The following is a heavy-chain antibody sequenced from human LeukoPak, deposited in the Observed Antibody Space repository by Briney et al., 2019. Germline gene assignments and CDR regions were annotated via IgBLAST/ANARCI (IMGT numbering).Heavy chain of an antibody. D-gene: IGHD6-6*01. CDR2: IKQDGSEK. V-gene: IGHV3-7*03. CDR3: ARDGPYSTSSTHPP. CDR1: GFTFSSSW. Sequence: GGSLGLSCAASGFTFSSSWMSWVRQAPGKGLEWVANIKQDGSEKYYVGSVKGRFTISRDNAKNSLYLQMDSLRAEDTAVYYCARDGPYSTSSTHPPWGQGTLVTVSS. J-gene: IGHJ5*02.